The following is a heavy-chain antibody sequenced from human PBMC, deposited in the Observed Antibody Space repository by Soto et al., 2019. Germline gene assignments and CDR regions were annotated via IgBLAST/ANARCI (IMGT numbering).Heavy chain of an antibody. Sequence: QVQLVQSGTEVKKPGSSVKVSCKASGDTFSSYTLTWVRQAPGHGLEWMGGIIPMYGFAIYAKLFQGRVTITADESTTTAYMELSSLKSEDTAVYYCEQAGGGNYHGSGTYPGGLDHWGQGTLVTVST. CDR3: EQAGGGNYHGSGTYPGGLDH. CDR1: GDTFSSYT. J-gene: IGHJ4*02. V-gene: IGHV1-69*01. D-gene: IGHD3-10*01. CDR2: IIPMYGFA.